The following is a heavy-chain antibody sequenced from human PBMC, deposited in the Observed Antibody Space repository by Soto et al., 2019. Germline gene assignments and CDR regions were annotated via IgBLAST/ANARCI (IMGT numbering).Heavy chain of an antibody. V-gene: IGHV1-18*04. Sequence: ASVKVSCKASGYTFTSYGISWVRQAPGQGLEWMGWISAYNGNTNYAQKLQGRVTMTTDTSTSTAYMELRSLRSDDTAVYYCAXDLDYYDSSGSTASFDYWGQGTLVTVSS. CDR1: GYTFTSYG. J-gene: IGHJ4*02. D-gene: IGHD3-22*01. CDR2: ISAYNGNT. CDR3: AXDLDYYDSSGSTASFDY.